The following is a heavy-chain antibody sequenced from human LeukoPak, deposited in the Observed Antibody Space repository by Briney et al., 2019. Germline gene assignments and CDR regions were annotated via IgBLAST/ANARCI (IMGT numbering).Heavy chain of an antibody. CDR1: GFTFSSFA. CDR3: VRETTVTAADAFDI. D-gene: IGHD4-17*01. Sequence: PGGSLRLSCAASGFTFSSFAISWVRQPPGKGLEWVSAISRSGADTYYADSVKGRFTISRDNSKNTLYLQMDSLRAEDTAAYFCVRETTVTAADAFDIWGQGTMVTVSS. CDR2: ISRSGADT. J-gene: IGHJ3*02. V-gene: IGHV3-23*01.